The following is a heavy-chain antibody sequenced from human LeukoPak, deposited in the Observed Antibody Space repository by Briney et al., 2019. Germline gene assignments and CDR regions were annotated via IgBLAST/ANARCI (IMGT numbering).Heavy chain of an antibody. CDR1: GYTFTSYT. V-gene: IGHV1-3*01. Sequence: GASVKVSCKASGYTFTSYTIHWVRQAPGQRLEWMGWINAGNSNTKYSQKLQGRVTMTTDTSTSTAYMELRSLRSDDTAVYYCARGPNYYDSSGYYSRDYWGQGSLVTVSS. J-gene: IGHJ4*02. CDR3: ARGPNYYDSSGYYSRDY. D-gene: IGHD3-22*01. CDR2: INAGNSNT.